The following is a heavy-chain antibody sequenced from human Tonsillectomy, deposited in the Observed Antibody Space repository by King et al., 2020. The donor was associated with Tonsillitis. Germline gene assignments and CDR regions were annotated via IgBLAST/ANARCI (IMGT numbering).Heavy chain of an antibody. Sequence: QLVQSGAEVKKPGASVKVSCKASGYTFTSYGISWVRQAPGQGLDWMGCISAYNGNTNSAQKLQGRVTMTTDTSTSTAYMELRSLRSDDTAVYYWARGKMVTHFWYFDLWGRGTLVTVSS. V-gene: IGHV1-18*01. CDR3: ARGKMVTHFWYFDL. D-gene: IGHD5-24*01. CDR2: ISAYNGNT. CDR1: GYTFTSYG. J-gene: IGHJ2*01.